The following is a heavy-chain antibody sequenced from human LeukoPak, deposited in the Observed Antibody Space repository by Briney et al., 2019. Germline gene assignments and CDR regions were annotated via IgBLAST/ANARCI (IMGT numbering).Heavy chain of an antibody. CDR3: ASPKIAMSEYFQH. D-gene: IGHD2-21*01. Sequence: PSETLSLTCAVYGGSFSGYYWSWIRQPAGKGLEWIGRIYTSGSTNYNPSLKSRVTISVDTSKNQFSLKLSSVTAADTAVYYCASPKIAMSEYFQHWGQGTLVTVSS. CDR1: GGSFSGYY. CDR2: IYTSGST. V-gene: IGHV4-59*10. J-gene: IGHJ1*01.